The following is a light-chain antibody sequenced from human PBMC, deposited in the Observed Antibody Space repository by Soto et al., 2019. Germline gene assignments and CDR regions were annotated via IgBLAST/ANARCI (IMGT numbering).Light chain of an antibody. CDR1: QGISNW. CDR2: ATS. CDR3: QQRSEWPPGFT. Sequence: DIQMTQSPSFVSASVGDRVTITCRASQGISNWLAWYQQKPGKAPKLLIYATSNLQGGVPSRFSGSGSGTDFTLTIGSLQPEDSAVYYCQQRSEWPPGFTFGPGTKVDIK. V-gene: IGKV1-12*01. J-gene: IGKJ3*01.